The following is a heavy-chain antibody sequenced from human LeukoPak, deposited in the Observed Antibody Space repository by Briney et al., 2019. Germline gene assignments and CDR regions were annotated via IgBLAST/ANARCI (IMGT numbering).Heavy chain of an antibody. J-gene: IGHJ6*02. V-gene: IGHV3-7*01. D-gene: IGHD4-17*01. Sequence: GGSLRLSRAASGFTFSSYWMSWVRQAPGKGLEGVANIKQDGSEKYYVDSVKGRFTISRDNAKNSLYLQMNSLRAEDTAVYYCARVGVTTLWGMDVWGQGTTVTVSS. CDR3: ARVGVTTLWGMDV. CDR1: GFTFSSYW. CDR2: IKQDGSEK.